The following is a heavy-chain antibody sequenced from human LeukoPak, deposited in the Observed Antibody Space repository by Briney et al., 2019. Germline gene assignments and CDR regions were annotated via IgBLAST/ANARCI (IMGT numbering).Heavy chain of an antibody. CDR2: ISYDGSNK. D-gene: IGHD3-9*01. CDR1: GFTFSSYS. J-gene: IGHJ4*02. Sequence: GGSLRLSCAASGFTFSSYSMNWVRQAPGKGLEWVAVISYDGSNKYYADYVKGRFTISRDNSKNTLYLQMNSLRAEDTAVYYCAKDMLYYDILTGASDYWGQGTLVTVSS. CDR3: AKDMLYYDILTGASDY. V-gene: IGHV3-30*18.